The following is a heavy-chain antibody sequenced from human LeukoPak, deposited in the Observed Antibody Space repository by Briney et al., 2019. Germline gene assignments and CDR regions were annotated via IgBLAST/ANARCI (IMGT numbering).Heavy chain of an antibody. CDR3: ARAGVSYDSSGLYYFDY. D-gene: IGHD3-22*01. J-gene: IGHJ4*02. Sequence: NSGGSLRLSCAASGFTFSSYAMSWVRQAPGKGLEWIGSIYYHENTYYNSSLKSRVTISVDTSKNQFSLKLNSVTAADTAVYYCARAGVSYDSSGLYYFDYWGQGTLVTVSS. V-gene: IGHV4-38-2*01. CDR1: GFTFSSYA. CDR2: IYYHENT.